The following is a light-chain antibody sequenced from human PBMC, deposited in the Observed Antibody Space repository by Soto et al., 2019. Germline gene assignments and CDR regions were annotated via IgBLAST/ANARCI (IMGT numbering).Light chain of an antibody. CDR3: QQSLSNLIT. J-gene: IGKJ5*01. CDR2: AAS. CDR1: QSISSY. Sequence: DIQMTQSPSPLSASVGDRVTITCRASQSISSYLNWYQQKPGKAPKLLIYAASSLQSGVPSRFSGSGSGTDFTLTISRLQPEDFATYYCQQSLSNLITFGQGTRLEIK. V-gene: IGKV1-39*01.